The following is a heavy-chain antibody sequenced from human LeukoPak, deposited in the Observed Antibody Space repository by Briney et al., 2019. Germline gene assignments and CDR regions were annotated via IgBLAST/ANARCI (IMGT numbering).Heavy chain of an antibody. CDR1: GYSISSGYY. V-gene: IGHV4-38-2*01. Sequence: PSETLSLTCAVSGYSISSGYYWGWIRQPPGKGLEWIGSIYHSGSTYYNPSLKSRVTISVDTSKNQFSLKLSSVTAADTAVYYCARLRFGGGDYSFDYWGQGTLVTVSS. D-gene: IGHD3-16*01. J-gene: IGHJ4*02. CDR3: ARLRFGGGDYSFDY. CDR2: IYHSGST.